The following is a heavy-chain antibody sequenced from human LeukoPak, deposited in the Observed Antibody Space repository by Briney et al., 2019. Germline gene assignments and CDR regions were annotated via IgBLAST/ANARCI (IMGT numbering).Heavy chain of an antibody. J-gene: IGHJ4*02. V-gene: IGHV4-39*07. CDR1: GGFISRSSYY. CDR2: KYYGGST. D-gene: IGHD3/OR15-3a*01. Sequence: SETLSLTCTVSGGFISRSSYYWGWIRQPPGKGLEWIGSKYYGGSTYYNPSLQSRVTVSIDTAKNQISLKLSSVTAADTAVYCCPRYEEFSTDYSASSPRHYFDHWGQGTLVTVSS. CDR3: PRYEEFSTDYSASSPRHYFDH.